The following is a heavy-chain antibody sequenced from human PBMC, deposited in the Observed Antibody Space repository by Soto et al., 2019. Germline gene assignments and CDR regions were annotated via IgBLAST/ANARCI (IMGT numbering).Heavy chain of an antibody. J-gene: IGHJ6*02. CDR2: IYPGDSDT. V-gene: IGHV5-51*01. Sequence: GESLKISCKGSGYSFTSYWIGWVRQMPGKGLEWMGIIYPGDSDTRYSPSFQGQVTISADKSISTAYLQWSSLKASDTAMYYCARPRGSASYQDYYGMDVWGQGTTVTVAS. D-gene: IGHD3-10*01. CDR3: ARPRGSASYQDYYGMDV. CDR1: GYSFTSYW.